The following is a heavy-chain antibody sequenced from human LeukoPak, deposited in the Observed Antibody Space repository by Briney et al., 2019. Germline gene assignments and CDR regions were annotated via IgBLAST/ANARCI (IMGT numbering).Heavy chain of an antibody. CDR3: ARARFLEWLPYYMDV. D-gene: IGHD3-3*01. V-gene: IGHV3-30*02. Sequence: GGSLRLSCAASGFTFSSYGMHWVRQAPGKGLEWVAFIRYDGSNKYYADSVKGRFTISRDNSKSTLYLQMNSLRAEDTAVYYCARARFLEWLPYYMDVWGKGTTVTVSS. CDR2: IRYDGSNK. CDR1: GFTFSSYG. J-gene: IGHJ6*03.